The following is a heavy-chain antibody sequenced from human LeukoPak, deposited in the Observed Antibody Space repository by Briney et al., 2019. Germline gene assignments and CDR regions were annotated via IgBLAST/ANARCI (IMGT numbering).Heavy chain of an antibody. J-gene: IGHJ4*02. Sequence: GASVKVSCKASGYTFTGYFLHWVRQAPGQGLEWMGWINPNSGGTSYEQKFQGWVTMTRDTSTSTVFMDLTRLTSDDTAVYYCARESTDYYLDYWGQGTLVTVSS. CDR2: INPNSGGT. V-gene: IGHV1-2*04. CDR3: ARESTDYYLDY. CDR1: GYTFTGYF.